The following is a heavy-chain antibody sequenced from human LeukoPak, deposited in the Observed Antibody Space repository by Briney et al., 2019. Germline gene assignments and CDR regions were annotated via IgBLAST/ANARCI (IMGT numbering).Heavy chain of an antibody. V-gene: IGHV4-34*01. Sequence: KPSETLSLTCAVYGGSFSGYYWSWIPQPPGKGLEWIGEINHSGSTNYNPSLKSRVTISVDTSKNQFSLKLSSVTAADTAVYYCARVGKPQVLRYCDWLLFFDYWGQGTLVTVSS. J-gene: IGHJ4*02. CDR2: INHSGST. CDR3: ARVGKPQVLRYCDWLLFFDY. D-gene: IGHD3-9*01. CDR1: GGSFSGYY.